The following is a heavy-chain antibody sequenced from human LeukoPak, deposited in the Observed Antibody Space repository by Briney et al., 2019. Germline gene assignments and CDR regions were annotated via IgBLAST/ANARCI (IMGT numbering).Heavy chain of an antibody. V-gene: IGHV5-51*01. CDR3: ARQAAALDC. CDR1: GSSFTSYW. CDR2: IYPGDSDT. D-gene: IGHD6-13*01. J-gene: IGHJ4*02. Sequence: GESLEISCQGSGSSFTSYWIGWVRQLPGKGLEWMGIIYPGDSDTRYSPSFQAQVTISADKSISTAYLQWSSLKASDTAMYYCARQAAALDCWGQGTLVTVSS.